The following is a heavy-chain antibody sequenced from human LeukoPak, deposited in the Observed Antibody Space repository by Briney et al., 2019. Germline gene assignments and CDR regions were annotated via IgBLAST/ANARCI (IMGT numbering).Heavy chain of an antibody. Sequence: GGSLRLSCAASGFTFSSYWMSWVRQAPGKGLEWVANIKQDGSEKYYVDSVKGRFTISRDNAKSSLYLQMNRLRAEDTAVYYCARAEGHYDFWSGYHNWFDPWGQGTLVTVSS. CDR3: ARAEGHYDFWSGYHNWFDP. V-gene: IGHV3-7*01. D-gene: IGHD3-3*01. CDR1: GFTFSSYW. J-gene: IGHJ5*02. CDR2: IKQDGSEK.